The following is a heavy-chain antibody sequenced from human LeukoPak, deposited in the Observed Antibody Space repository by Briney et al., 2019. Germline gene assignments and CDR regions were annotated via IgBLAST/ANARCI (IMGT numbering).Heavy chain of an antibody. V-gene: IGHV4-34*01. CDR2: INHSGST. CDR3: ARGLRRRFDY. Sequence: SETLSLTCAVYGGSFSGYYRSWIRQPPGKGLEWIGEINHSGSTNYNPSLKSRVTISVDTSKNQFSLKLSSVTAADTAVYYCARGLRRRFDYWGQGTLVTVSS. CDR1: GGSFSGYY. J-gene: IGHJ4*02.